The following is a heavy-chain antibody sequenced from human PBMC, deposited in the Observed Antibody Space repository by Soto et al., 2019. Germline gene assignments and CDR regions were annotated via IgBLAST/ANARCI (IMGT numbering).Heavy chain of an antibody. CDR3: ARDDSSDGHTLFDV. CDR2: IDAGNGNT. Sequence: ASVKVSCKASGYTFTSYAMHWVRQAPGQRLEWMGWIDAGNGNTKYSQKFQGRVTITRDTSASIIYMELSSLRSEDGAVYYCARDDSSDGHTLFDVRAKRTLDTGSS. J-gene: IGHJ4*02. CDR1: GYTFTSYA. D-gene: IGHD2-21*01. V-gene: IGHV1-3*01.